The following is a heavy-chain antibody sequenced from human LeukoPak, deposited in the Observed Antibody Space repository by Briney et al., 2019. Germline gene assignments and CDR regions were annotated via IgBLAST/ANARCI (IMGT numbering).Heavy chain of an antibody. Sequence: GGSLRLSCAASGFTFDDYAMHWVRHAPGKGLEWVSGISWNSGSIGYADSVKGRFTISRDNAKNSLNLQMNSLRAEDTALYYCAKDISSGRHGGLDYWGQGTLVTVSS. D-gene: IGHD4-17*01. CDR3: AKDISSGRHGGLDY. J-gene: IGHJ4*02. V-gene: IGHV3-9*01. CDR2: ISWNSGSI. CDR1: GFTFDDYA.